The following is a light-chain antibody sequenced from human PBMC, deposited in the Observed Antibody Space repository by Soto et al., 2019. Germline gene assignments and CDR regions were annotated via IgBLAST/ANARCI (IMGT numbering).Light chain of an antibody. J-gene: IGKJ2*01. CDR2: GAS. Sequence: ENVRSQSPGTLSLSPGETATLSCRASQNVNHNFLAWYQHKPGQATRLLIYGASSRAAAIPDRFSGSGSGTDFTLSISRLEHEDFAVYHCQQYGSFTYTFGQGTKLEIK. CDR1: QNVNHNF. CDR3: QQYGSFTYT. V-gene: IGKV3-20*01.